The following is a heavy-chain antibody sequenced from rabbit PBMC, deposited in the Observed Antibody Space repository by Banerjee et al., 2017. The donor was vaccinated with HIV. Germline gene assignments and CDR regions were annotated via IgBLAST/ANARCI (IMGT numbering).Heavy chain of an antibody. CDR2: IDTGSSGST. J-gene: IGHJ4*01. CDR1: GFSFSNKYV. CDR3: ARDSGYGDTKL. D-gene: IGHD1-1*01. V-gene: IGHV1S40*01. Sequence: QSVEESGGDLVKPGGTLTLTCTASGFSFSNKYVMCWVRQAPGKGLEWIACIDTGSSGSTYYASWAKGRFTISKTSSTTVTLQMTSLTAADTATYFCARDSGYGDTKLWGQGTLVTVS.